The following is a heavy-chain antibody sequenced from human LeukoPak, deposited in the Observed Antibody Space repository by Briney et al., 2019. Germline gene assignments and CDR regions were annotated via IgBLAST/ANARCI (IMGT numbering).Heavy chain of an antibody. J-gene: IGHJ4*02. Sequence: GGSLRLSCAASRFTFSIYGMHWVRQAPGKGLVWVSRINSDGSTTNYADSVKGRFIISRDNAKNTLYLQMNSLRAEDTAVYYCTRPESSSSLACDHWGQGTLVTVSS. CDR1: RFTFSIYG. D-gene: IGHD2-2*01. CDR2: INSDGSTT. CDR3: TRPESSSSLACDH. V-gene: IGHV3-74*01.